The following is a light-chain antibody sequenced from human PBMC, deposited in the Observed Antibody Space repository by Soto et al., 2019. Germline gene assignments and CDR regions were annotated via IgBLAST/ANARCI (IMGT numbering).Light chain of an antibody. Sequence: DIQITQSPSSLSASVGARVTNTCRASQSISSYLNWYQQKPGKAPKLLIYAASSLQSGVPSRFSGSGSGTDFTLTISSLQPEDFATYYLQQSYRTPVTFGGGTKVDIK. CDR2: AAS. CDR3: QQSYRTPVT. V-gene: IGKV1-39*01. J-gene: IGKJ4*01. CDR1: QSISSY.